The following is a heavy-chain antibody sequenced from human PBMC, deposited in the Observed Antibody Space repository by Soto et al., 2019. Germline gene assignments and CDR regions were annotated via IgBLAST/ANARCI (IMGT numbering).Heavy chain of an antibody. D-gene: IGHD2-2*01. J-gene: IGHJ3*02. CDR2: INPTTGAT. Sequence: ASVKVSCKASGYTFTAQYLHWVRKAPGEGLEWMGWINPTTGATRYAQKFQGRVTMTRDTSMSTAYLEVRSLRPDDTAVYYCATDRSRFSRAFDIWGQGTMVTVSS. CDR1: GYTFTAQY. CDR3: ATDRSRFSRAFDI. V-gene: IGHV1-2*02.